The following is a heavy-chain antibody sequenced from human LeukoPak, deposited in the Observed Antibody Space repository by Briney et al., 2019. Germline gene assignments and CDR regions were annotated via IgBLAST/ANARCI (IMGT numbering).Heavy chain of an antibody. J-gene: IGHJ4*02. D-gene: IGHD3-22*01. CDR2: IWDDGNNK. CDR1: GFTFTRYG. Sequence: PGGSLRLSCAASGFTFTRYGMHWVRQAPGKGLEWVALIWDDGNNKYYADTVKGRVTISRDNSKNTLYMQMNSLRAEDTAVYYCATGRGGLVVDKEYDYWGQGTLVTVSS. V-gene: IGHV3-33*01. CDR3: ATGRGGLVVDKEYDY.